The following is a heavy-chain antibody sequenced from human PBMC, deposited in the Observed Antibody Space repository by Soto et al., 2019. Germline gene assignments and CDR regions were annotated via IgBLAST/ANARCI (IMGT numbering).Heavy chain of an antibody. D-gene: IGHD3-3*01. Sequence: SETLSLTCTVSGGSISSYYWSWIRQPPGKGLEWIGYIYYSGSTNYNPSLKSRVTISVDTPKNQFSLKLSSVTAADTAVYYCARGRFKDAFDIWGQGTMVTVSS. J-gene: IGHJ3*02. CDR1: GGSISSYY. CDR3: ARGRFKDAFDI. V-gene: IGHV4-59*01. CDR2: IYYSGST.